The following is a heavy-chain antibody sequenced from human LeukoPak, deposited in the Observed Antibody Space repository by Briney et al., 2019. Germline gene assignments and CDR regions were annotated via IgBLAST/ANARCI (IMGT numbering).Heavy chain of an antibody. D-gene: IGHD6-13*01. J-gene: IGHJ5*02. CDR1: GFTFSGYA. Sequence: GGSLRLSCAASGFTFSGYAMHWVRQAPGKGLEWVSYISSSGSTIYYADSVKGRFTISRDNAKNSLYLQMNSLRAEDTAVYYCAKDSLAAAGTWWFDPWGQGTLVTVSS. V-gene: IGHV3-48*03. CDR2: ISSSGSTI. CDR3: AKDSLAAAGTWWFDP.